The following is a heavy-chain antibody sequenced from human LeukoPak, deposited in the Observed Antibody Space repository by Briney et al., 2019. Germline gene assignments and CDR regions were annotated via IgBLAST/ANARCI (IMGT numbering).Heavy chain of an antibody. V-gene: IGHV3-23*01. Sequence: GGSLRLSCVGSGFSFSSYAMTWVRQAPGKGLEWVSTIYGGGSNTFYADSVKGRFTISRDDSKNMQFLQMNSLRPEDTAVYFCAKRITEAVGIYIDSWGQGTLVTVSS. CDR1: GFSFSSYA. D-gene: IGHD6-19*01. J-gene: IGHJ4*02. CDR3: AKRITEAVGIYIDS. CDR2: IYGGGSNT.